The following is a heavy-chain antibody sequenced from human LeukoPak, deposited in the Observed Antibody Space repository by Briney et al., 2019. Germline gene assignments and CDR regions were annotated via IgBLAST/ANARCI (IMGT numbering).Heavy chain of an antibody. CDR3: AKDQDIVVVPAAPFDY. Sequence: GGSLRLSCAASGFTFSSYAMSWVRQAPGKGLEWVSAISGSGGSTYYADSVKGRFTISRDNSKNTLYLQMNSLRAEDMAVYYCAKDQDIVVVPAAPFDYWGQGTLVTVSS. CDR2: ISGSGGST. J-gene: IGHJ4*02. V-gene: IGHV3-23*01. CDR1: GFTFSSYA. D-gene: IGHD2-2*01.